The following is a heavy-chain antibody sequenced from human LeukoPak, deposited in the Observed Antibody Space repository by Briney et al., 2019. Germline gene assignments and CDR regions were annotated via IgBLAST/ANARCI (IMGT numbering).Heavy chain of an antibody. V-gene: IGHV6-1*01. CDR2: TYYRSKWYY. J-gene: IGHJ6*02. CDR1: GGSDSSIRVS. CDR3: SLARSEYHYGMDV. Sequence: SQTLAHTCAICGGSDSSIRVSWNWIRQSPSRGLEWLGRTYYRSKWYYEYAVSVKSRINISPDTSKNQFSLQLTSVTPEDTAVYYCSLARSEYHYGMDVWGQGTTVTVSS.